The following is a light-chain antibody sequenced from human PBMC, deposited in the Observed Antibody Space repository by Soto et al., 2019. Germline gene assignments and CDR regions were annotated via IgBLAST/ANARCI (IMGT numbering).Light chain of an antibody. V-gene: IGLV1-40*01. J-gene: IGLJ3*02. CDR2: AYS. CDR3: QVWDSGSDHPGV. Sequence: QSVLTQPPSVSGAPGQRVTISCTGSSSNIGAGYDVHWYQQLPGTAPKLLIFAYSSRPSGVPDRFSGSNSGNTATLTINRVEPGDEAAYYCQVWDSGSDHPGVFGGGTKVTVL. CDR1: SSNIGAGYD.